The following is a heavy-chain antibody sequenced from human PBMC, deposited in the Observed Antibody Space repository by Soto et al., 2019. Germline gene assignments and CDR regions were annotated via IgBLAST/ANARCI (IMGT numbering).Heavy chain of an antibody. CDR2: INSDGSSA. Sequence: EVQLVESGGGLVQPGGSLTLSCTASGFTFSSYWMHWVRQAPGKGLVWVSRINSDGSSANYADSVRGRFTISRDNDKNTVYLQMNSVRAEDTAVYYCARLQVGSYDWNSGGWGQGTLVTVSS. CDR3: ARLQVGSYDWNSGG. J-gene: IGHJ4*02. V-gene: IGHV3-74*01. D-gene: IGHD1-7*01. CDR1: GFTFSSYW.